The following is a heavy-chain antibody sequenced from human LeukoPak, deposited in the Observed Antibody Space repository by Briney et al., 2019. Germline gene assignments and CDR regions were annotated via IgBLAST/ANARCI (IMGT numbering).Heavy chain of an antibody. CDR3: ARDTIRLAYCGGDCSHWYFDL. Sequence: SETLSLTCAVYGGSFSGYYWSWIRQPPGKGLEWIGEINHSGSTNYNPSLKSRVTISVDTSKNQFSLKLSSVTAADTAVYYCARDTIRLAYCGGDCSHWYFDLWGRGTLVTVSS. CDR1: GGSFSGYY. J-gene: IGHJ2*01. CDR2: INHSGST. V-gene: IGHV4-34*01. D-gene: IGHD2-21*02.